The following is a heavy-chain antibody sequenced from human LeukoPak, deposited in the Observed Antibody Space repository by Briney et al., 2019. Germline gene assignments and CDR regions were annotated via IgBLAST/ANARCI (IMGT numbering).Heavy chain of an antibody. D-gene: IGHD1-26*01. CDR2: ISGGGRLT. J-gene: IGHJ4*02. Sequence: GRSLRLSCVGSGFSFSSFAMSWVRQGPGRGLELVSTISGGGRLTYYADSVKGRFTISRDDSKNMQFLEMSSLRPEDTAVYFCAKRITATTGFYFDSWGQGALVTVSA. CDR3: AKRITATTGFYFDS. CDR1: GFSFSSFA. V-gene: IGHV3-23*01.